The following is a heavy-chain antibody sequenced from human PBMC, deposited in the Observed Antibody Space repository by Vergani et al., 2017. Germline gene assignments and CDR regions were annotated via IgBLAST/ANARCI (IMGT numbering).Heavy chain of an antibody. CDR1: GLSFSDHY. CDR2: ISNSGNTI. V-gene: IGHV3-11*01. D-gene: IGHD5-24*01. Sequence: QVQLVESGGGLVKPGGSLRLSCAASGLSFSDHYMTWIRQAPGKGLEWVSYISNSGNTIEYADSGKGRFSISRDNAKSSLFLQMDSLRAEDTAVYYCARDHRDYNNYPGTFDIWGQGSMVTVSS. CDR3: ARDHRDYNNYPGTFDI. J-gene: IGHJ3*02.